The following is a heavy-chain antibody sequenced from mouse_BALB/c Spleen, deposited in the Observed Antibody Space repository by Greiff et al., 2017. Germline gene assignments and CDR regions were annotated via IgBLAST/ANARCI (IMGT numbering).Heavy chain of an antibody. J-gene: IGHJ1*01. CDR3: TRSPSYGHWYFDV. Sequence: EVMLVESGGDLVKPGGSLKLSCAASGFTFSSYTMSWVRQTPEKRLEWVATISSGGSYTYYPDSVKGRFTISRDNAKNTLYLQMSSLKSEDTAMYYCTRSPSYGHWYFDVWGAGTTVTVSS. CDR2: ISSGGSYT. D-gene: IGHD1-2*01. CDR1: GFTFSSYT. V-gene: IGHV5-6-4*01.